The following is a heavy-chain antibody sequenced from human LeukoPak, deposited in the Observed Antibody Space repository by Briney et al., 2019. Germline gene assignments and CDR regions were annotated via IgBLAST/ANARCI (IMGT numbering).Heavy chain of an antibody. CDR3: ARLREKYYDSSGYYGAFDI. J-gene: IGHJ3*02. V-gene: IGHV3-11*01. CDR1: GFTFSDYY. Sequence: GSLRLSFSASGFTFSDYYMSWIRQAPGKGLEWVSYISSSGSTIYYADSVKGRFTISRDNAKNSLYLQMNSLRAEDTAVYYCARLREKYYDSSGYYGAFDIWGQGTMVTVSS. CDR2: ISSSGSTI. D-gene: IGHD3-22*01.